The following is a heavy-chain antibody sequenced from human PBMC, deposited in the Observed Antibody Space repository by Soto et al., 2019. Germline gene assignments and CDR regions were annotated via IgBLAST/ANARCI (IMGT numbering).Heavy chain of an antibody. V-gene: IGHV3-23*01. CDR2: ISDRGATT. D-gene: IGHD1-1*01. J-gene: IGHJ4*02. Sequence: EVQLLESGGGLVQPGGSLRLSCAASGFTISSYAMSWVRQAPGKGLEWVSAISDRGATTHYADSVKGRFTISRDTSKNTLYLQMNTLRAEDKAVYYCAKDKPGTTSFDYWGRGTLVTVSS. CDR3: AKDKPGTTSFDY. CDR1: GFTISSYA.